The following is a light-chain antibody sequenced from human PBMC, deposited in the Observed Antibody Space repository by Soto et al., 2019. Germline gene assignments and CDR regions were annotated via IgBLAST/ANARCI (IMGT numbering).Light chain of an antibody. CDR2: EVR. V-gene: IGLV2-14*01. J-gene: IGLJ1*01. CDR3: SSFASGKTDV. Sequence: QSALTQPASVSGSPGQSITISCTGTSNDVGGYNYVSWYQQHPGKAPKLIIYEVRNRPSGVSNRFSGSKSGNTASLTISGLQADDEADYYCSSFASGKTDVFGSGTKVTVL. CDR1: SNDVGGYNY.